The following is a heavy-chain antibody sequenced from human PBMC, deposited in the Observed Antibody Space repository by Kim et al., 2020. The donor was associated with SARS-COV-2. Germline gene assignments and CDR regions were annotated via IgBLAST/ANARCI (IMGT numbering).Heavy chain of an antibody. Sequence: GGSLRLSCAASGFTFSSYSMNWVRQAPGKGLEWVSSISSSSYIYYADSVKGRFTISRDNAKNSLYLQMNSLRAEDTAVYYCARTYSSSWTTGYGMDVWGQGTTVTVSS. CDR2: ISSSSYI. D-gene: IGHD6-13*01. J-gene: IGHJ6*02. CDR3: ARTYSSSWTTGYGMDV. V-gene: IGHV3-21*04. CDR1: GFTFSSYS.